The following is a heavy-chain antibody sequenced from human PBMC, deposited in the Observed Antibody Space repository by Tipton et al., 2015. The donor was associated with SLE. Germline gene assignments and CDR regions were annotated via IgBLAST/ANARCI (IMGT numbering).Heavy chain of an antibody. CDR1: GGSISTTPYF. CDR2: IYYSGST. D-gene: IGHD1-26*01. J-gene: IGHJ6*02. CDR3: ARLYSGSYYYYYYGMDV. Sequence: TLSLTCTVSGGSISTTPYFWGWIRQPPGKGLEWIGSIYYSGSTYYDPSLKSRVTISLDTSKNQFSLKLTSVTAADTAVYYCARLYSGSYYYYYYGMDVWGQGTTVTVSS. V-gene: IGHV4-39*07.